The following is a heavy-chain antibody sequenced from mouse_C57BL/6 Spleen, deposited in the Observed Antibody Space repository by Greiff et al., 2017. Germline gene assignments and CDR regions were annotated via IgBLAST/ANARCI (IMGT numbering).Heavy chain of an antibody. Sequence: QVQLKQPGAELVKPGASVKLSCKASGYTFTSYWMHWVKQRPGQGLEWIGMIHPNSGSTNYNEKFKSKATLTVDKSSSTAYMQLSSLTSEDSAVYYCARDYGSNYFDYWGQGTTLTVSS. D-gene: IGHD1-1*01. CDR3: ARDYGSNYFDY. CDR2: IHPNSGST. V-gene: IGHV1-64*01. J-gene: IGHJ2*01. CDR1: GYTFTSYW.